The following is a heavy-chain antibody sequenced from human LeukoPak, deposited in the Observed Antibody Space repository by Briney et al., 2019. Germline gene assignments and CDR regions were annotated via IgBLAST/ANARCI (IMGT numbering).Heavy chain of an antibody. CDR3: AKDWGSSVGATAFDY. CDR2: ISWDGVWT. Sequence: SGGSLRLSCAASGFSFDDYTMHWVRQAPGKGLEWVSLISWDGVWTYYGDSVKGRFTISRDNSKNSLYLQMNSLRTEDTALYYCAKDWGSSVGATAFDYWGQGTLVTVSS. D-gene: IGHD1-26*01. J-gene: IGHJ4*02. CDR1: GFSFDDYT. V-gene: IGHV3-43*01.